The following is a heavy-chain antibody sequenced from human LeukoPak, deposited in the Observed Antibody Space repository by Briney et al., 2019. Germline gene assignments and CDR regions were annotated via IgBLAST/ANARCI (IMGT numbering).Heavy chain of an antibody. Sequence: GGSLRLSCAASGFILTSHSMNWVRQAPGKGLEWVSFIDSSSSSIHYADSVRGRFTISRDNAKNLLYLQMNSLRAEDTAEYFCARGNGPGSFIIDYWGQGTLVAASS. J-gene: IGHJ4*02. V-gene: IGHV3-48*01. CDR3: ARGNGPGSFIIDY. CDR1: GFILTSHS. CDR2: IDSSSSSI. D-gene: IGHD3-10*01.